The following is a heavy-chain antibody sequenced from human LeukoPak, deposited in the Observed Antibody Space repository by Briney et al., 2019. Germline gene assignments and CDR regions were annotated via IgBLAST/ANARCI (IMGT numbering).Heavy chain of an antibody. Sequence: DGSLLLSCAASGFTFSSYAISWVRQAPGKGLEWVSAISGSGGNTYYADSVKGRFTISRDNSKHTLYLQLDSLRAEDTAVYYCAKDSTWIQPYFAWWGQGTLVPVST. CDR3: AKDSTWIQPYFAW. J-gene: IGHJ4*02. CDR2: ISGSGGNT. CDR1: GFTFSSYA. D-gene: IGHD5-18*01. V-gene: IGHV3-23*01.